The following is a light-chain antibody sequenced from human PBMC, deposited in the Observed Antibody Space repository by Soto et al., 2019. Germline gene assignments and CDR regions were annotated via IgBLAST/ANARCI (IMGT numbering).Light chain of an antibody. CDR3: SAWDDSLSAYV. V-gene: IGLV1-47*01. CDR2: HNY. CDR1: SPNIGSDF. J-gene: IGLJ1*01. Sequence: QSALTQPPSASGTPGQRVTISCSGSSPNIGSDFVYWYQQLPGTAPKLLIYHNYQRPSGVPDRFSGSKSGTSGSLAISDLRSEDEADYYCSAWDDSLSAYVFGAGTKVTVL.